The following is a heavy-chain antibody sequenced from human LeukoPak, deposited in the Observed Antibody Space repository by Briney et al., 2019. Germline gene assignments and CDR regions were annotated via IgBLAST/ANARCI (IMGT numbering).Heavy chain of an antibody. D-gene: IGHD2-2*01. CDR3: ARPQLGYCSSTSCLRGAFDI. V-gene: IGHV4-39*01. Sequence: SETLSLTCTVSGGSISSSSYYWGWIRQPPGKGLEWIGSIYYSGSTYYNPSLKSRVTISVDTSKNQFSLKLSSVTAADTAVYYCARPQLGYCSSTSCLRGAFDIWGQGTMVTVSS. CDR2: IYYSGST. CDR1: GGSISSSSYY. J-gene: IGHJ3*02.